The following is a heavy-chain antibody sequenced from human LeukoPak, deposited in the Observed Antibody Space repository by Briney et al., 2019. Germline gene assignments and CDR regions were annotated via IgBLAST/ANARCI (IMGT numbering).Heavy chain of an antibody. D-gene: IGHD6-19*01. CDR2: IYTSGST. J-gene: IGHJ4*02. V-gene: IGHV4-61*02. CDR1: GGSLSSGSYY. CDR3: ARHSSGNLDY. Sequence: PSQTLSLTCTVSGGSLSSGSYYWSWIRQPAGKGLEWIGRIYTSGSTNYNPSLKSRVTISVDTAKNQVSLKLSSVTAADTAVYYCARHSSGNLDYWGQGTLVTVSS.